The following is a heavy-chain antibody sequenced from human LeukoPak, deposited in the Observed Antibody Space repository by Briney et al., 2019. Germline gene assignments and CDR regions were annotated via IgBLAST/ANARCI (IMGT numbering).Heavy chain of an antibody. J-gene: IGHJ6*02. V-gene: IGHV4-30-4*01. CDR1: GGSISSDDYY. D-gene: IGHD3/OR15-3a*01. CDR3: ARSGTGDYYFYGMNV. Sequence: SETLSLTCTVSGGSISSDDYYWSWIRQPPGKGLEWIGYIYYSGSTYYNPSLKSRITISLDTSKNQFALELSSVTAADTAVYYCARSGTGDYYFYGMNVWGQGTTVTVSS. CDR2: IYYSGST.